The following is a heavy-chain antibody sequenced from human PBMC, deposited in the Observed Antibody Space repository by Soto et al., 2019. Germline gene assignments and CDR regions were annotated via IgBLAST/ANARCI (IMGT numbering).Heavy chain of an antibody. D-gene: IGHD2-2*02. J-gene: IGHJ4*02. Sequence: GESLKISCKGSGYTFTNYWIGWVRLMPGKGLEWMGSIYPGDSDTRYNPSFQGQVTISVDKSISTAYLQWSSLKASDTAMFYCASREYCTSTTCYSHDYWGQGTLVTVSS. V-gene: IGHV5-51*01. CDR3: ASREYCTSTTCYSHDY. CDR1: GYTFTNYW. CDR2: IYPGDSDT.